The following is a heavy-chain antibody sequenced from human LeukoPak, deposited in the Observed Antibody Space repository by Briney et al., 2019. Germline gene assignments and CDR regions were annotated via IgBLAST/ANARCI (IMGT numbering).Heavy chain of an antibody. D-gene: IGHD4-17*01. V-gene: IGHV3-15*01. CDR1: GFTFSNAW. Sequence: GGSLRLSCVASGFTFSNAWMSWVRQAPGKGLEWVGRIKSKTDGGTTDYAAPVKGRFTISRDDSKNTLYLQMNSLKTEDTAVYYCTTDRAVTTGGDFDYWGQGTLVTVSS. CDR2: IKSKTDGGTT. J-gene: IGHJ4*02. CDR3: TTDRAVTTGGDFDY.